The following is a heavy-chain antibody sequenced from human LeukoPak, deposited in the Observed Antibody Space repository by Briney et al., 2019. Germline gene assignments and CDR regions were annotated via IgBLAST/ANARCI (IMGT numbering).Heavy chain of an antibody. V-gene: IGHV3-30*03. CDR3: ARELRGDDAFDI. CDR1: GFSFGSHG. CDR2: TSYDGTNK. J-gene: IGHJ3*02. Sequence: HPGTSLRLSCAASGFSFGSHGMHWVRQAPGKGLEWVAVTSYDGTNKYYTDSVKGRFTIFRDNSKSTLYLQMNSLRAEDTAVYYCARELRGDDAFDIWGQGTMVTVSS. D-gene: IGHD3-16*01.